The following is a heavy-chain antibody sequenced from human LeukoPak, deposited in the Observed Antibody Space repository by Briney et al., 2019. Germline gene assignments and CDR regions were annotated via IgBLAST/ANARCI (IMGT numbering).Heavy chain of an antibody. CDR1: GFTFSSFA. V-gene: IGHV3-23*01. J-gene: IGHJ4*02. D-gene: IGHD2-15*01. CDR3: AKVRDIYCSGATCFYFDY. CDR2: ISAIGGTT. Sequence: RGSLRLSCAASGFTFSSFAMTWVRQAHGKGLVWVSAISAIGGTTYYADSVKGRFTISRDNSKNTLYLQLNSLRAEDTAVYYCAKVRDIYCSGATCFYFDYWGQGTLVTVSS.